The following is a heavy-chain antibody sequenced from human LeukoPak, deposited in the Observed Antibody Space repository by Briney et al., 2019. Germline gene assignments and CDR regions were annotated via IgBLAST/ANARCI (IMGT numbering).Heavy chain of an antibody. CDR1: GFTFNAYD. Sequence: GGSLRFSCAASGFTFNAYDMSWIRKAPGKGLDWLSYINIGGTNTHYADSVKGRFTISRDNAKKSLYLEMNNLRAEDTAVYYCATDGAGFDTWGQGVLVTVSS. J-gene: IGHJ5*02. V-gene: IGHV3-11*01. CDR3: ATDGAGFDT. CDR2: INIGGTNT.